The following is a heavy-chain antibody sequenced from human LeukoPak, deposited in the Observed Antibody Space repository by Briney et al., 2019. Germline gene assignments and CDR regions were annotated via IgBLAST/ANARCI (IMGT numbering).Heavy chain of an antibody. J-gene: IGHJ4*02. V-gene: IGHV3-11*05. CDR2: ISDSSDFT. CDR3: ARALYGSGSYSTY. D-gene: IGHD3-10*01. Sequence: GGSLRLSCAASGFTFSDFFMTWIRQAPGKGLEWVSYISDSSDFTAYSDSVEGRFTISRDNARNSLYPQMNSLRAEDTAVYYCARALYGSGSYSTYWGQGTLVTVSS. CDR1: GFTFSDFF.